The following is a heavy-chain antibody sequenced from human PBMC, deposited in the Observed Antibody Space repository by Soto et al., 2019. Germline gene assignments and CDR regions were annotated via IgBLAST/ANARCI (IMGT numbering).Heavy chain of an antibody. CDR1: GGSFSGYY. V-gene: IGHV4-34*01. CDR3: ARDKITGLFDY. J-gene: IGHJ4*02. D-gene: IGHD2-8*02. CDR2: INHSGST. Sequence: XXTLSLACAVYGGSFSGYYWPWILQPPGTGLEWIGEINHSGSTNYNPSLKSRVTISVDTSKNQFSLKLTSVTAADTAVYYCARDKITGLFDYWGQGTLVTVSS.